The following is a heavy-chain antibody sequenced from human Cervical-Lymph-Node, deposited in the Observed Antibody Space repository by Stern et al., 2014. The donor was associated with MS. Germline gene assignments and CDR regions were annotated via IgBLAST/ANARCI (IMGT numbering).Heavy chain of an antibody. Sequence: VQLEESGPGLVKPSQTLSLTCTVSGGAVSSGDRYWSWIRQHPGKGLEWIGYISYNGNTYYNPSLESRVTISMDRSKNQFSLKLRSVTAADTAVYYCARVTEFLRFFYPDYWGQGTRVTVSS. CDR2: ISYNGNT. D-gene: IGHD3-3*01. V-gene: IGHV4-31*03. CDR1: GGAVSSGDRY. J-gene: IGHJ4*02. CDR3: ARVTEFLRFFYPDY.